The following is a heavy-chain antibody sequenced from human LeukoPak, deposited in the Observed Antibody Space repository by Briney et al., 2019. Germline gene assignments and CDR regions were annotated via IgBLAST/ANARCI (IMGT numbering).Heavy chain of an antibody. J-gene: IGHJ5*01. Sequence: ASVRVSCKASGYRFSDYYMHWVRQAPGQGLEWMGRINSNSGGTGFAEKFRGRVTMTRDTSISTAYMELSRLTSDDTAVYYCARAGGTYYYESSGYYYQNWFDSWGQGTLVTVSS. V-gene: IGHV1-2*06. D-gene: IGHD3-22*01. CDR3: ARAGGTYYYESSGYYYQNWFDS. CDR1: GYRFSDYY. CDR2: INSNSGGT.